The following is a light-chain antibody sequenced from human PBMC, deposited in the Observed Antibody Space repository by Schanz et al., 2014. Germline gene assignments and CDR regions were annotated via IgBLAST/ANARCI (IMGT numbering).Light chain of an antibody. V-gene: IGLV1-40*01. CDR3: SSYTTSSTLWV. CDR2: GNS. Sequence: QSVLTQPPSVSGAPGQRVTISCTGSSSNIGAGYDVHWYQQLPGTAPKLLIYGNSNRPSGVPDRFSGSKSGTSASLAITGLQAEDEADYYCSSYTTSSTLWVFGGGTKVTVL. J-gene: IGLJ3*02. CDR1: SSNIGAGYD.